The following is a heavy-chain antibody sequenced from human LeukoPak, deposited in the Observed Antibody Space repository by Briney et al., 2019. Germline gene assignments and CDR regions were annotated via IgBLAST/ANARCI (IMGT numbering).Heavy chain of an antibody. CDR3: ASQPGIAVAGTLDY. D-gene: IGHD6-19*01. Sequence: GASVKVSCKASGHTFIGYYMHWVRQAPGQGLEWMGWINPNSGGTNYAQKFQGRVTMTRDTSIRTAYMELSRLRSDDTAVYYCASQPGIAVAGTLDYWGQGTLVTVSS. V-gene: IGHV1-2*02. CDR2: INPNSGGT. J-gene: IGHJ4*02. CDR1: GHTFIGYY.